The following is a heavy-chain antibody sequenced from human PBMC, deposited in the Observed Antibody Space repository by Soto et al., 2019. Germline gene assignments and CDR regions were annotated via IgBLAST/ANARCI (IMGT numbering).Heavy chain of an antibody. Sequence: GGSLRLSCSVSGYTFSSYNMNWVRQTPAKGLEWLAYISNSGNNIYYADSVKGRFTISRDNAKNSLYLQMNSLRDEDTALYFCVSWDYYDSSGCYGLDFWGQGTLVTVYS. CDR1: GYTFSSYN. V-gene: IGHV3-48*02. CDR2: ISNSGNNI. CDR3: VSWDYYDSSGCYGLDF. J-gene: IGHJ4*02. D-gene: IGHD3-22*01.